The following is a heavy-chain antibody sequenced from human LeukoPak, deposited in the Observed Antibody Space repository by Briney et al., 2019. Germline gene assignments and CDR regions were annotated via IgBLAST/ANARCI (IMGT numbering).Heavy chain of an antibody. CDR3: AREGLGQLVRGAYHHYYYMDV. J-gene: IGHJ6*03. V-gene: IGHV1-69*13. CDR2: IIPIFGRA. CDR1: GGTFTSYA. Sequence: SXXVSCKASGGTFTSYAISWVRQAPGQGLEWMGGIIPIFGRANYAQKFQERVTITADESTSKDYMEMSRLRSEDTAVYYCAREGLGQLVRGAYHHYYYMDVWGKGTTVTVSS. D-gene: IGHD6-6*01.